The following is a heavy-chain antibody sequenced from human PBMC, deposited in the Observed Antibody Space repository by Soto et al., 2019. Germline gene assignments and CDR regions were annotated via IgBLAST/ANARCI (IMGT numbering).Heavy chain of an antibody. V-gene: IGHV1-46*01. CDR2: INPNGGST. Sequence: ASVKVSCKASGYIFINYYIHWVRQAPGQGLEWIGIINPNGGSTNYAQKFRGRVTMARDTSTSTVYMDLSSLRSDDTAVYYCARDAFPLSGNSLALDIWGQGTMVTVSS. CDR3: ARDAFPLSGNSLALDI. J-gene: IGHJ3*02. CDR1: GYIFINYY. D-gene: IGHD2-15*01.